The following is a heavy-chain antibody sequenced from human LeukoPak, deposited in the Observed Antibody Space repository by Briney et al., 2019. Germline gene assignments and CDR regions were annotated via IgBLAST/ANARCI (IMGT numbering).Heavy chain of an antibody. D-gene: IGHD6-13*01. Sequence: GASVKVSCKASGYTFTSYDINWVRQATGQGLEWMGWMNPNSGNTGYAQKFQGRVTMTRNTSISTAYMELSSLRSEDTAVYYCARGEAGIAAAGIFTRGGSPDPWGQGTLVTVSS. CDR1: GYTFTSYD. CDR2: MNPNSGNT. CDR3: ARGEAGIAAAGIFTRGGSPDP. J-gene: IGHJ5*02. V-gene: IGHV1-8*01.